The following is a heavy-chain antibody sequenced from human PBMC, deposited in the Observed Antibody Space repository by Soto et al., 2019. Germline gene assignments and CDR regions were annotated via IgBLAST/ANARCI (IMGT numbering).Heavy chain of an antibody. J-gene: IGHJ4*02. D-gene: IGHD2-8*01. V-gene: IGHV1-3*01. CDR2: IDPGSGRA. CDR3: TRDLNGGNPFDY. Sequence: QVQLVQSGAEVKKPGASVRVSCKPSGYTLTNYAIHCERQAAGHCLEWLAWIDPGSGRATYSPKVHGRIIVTRDNSAPTFYVDLTGLTSEDTAVYFCTRDLNGGNPFDYWGQGALVTLSS. CDR1: GYTLTNYA.